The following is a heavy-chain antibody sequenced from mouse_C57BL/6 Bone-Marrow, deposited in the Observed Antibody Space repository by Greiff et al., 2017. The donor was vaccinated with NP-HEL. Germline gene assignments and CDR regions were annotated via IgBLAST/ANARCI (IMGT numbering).Heavy chain of an antibody. CDR3: ARGYYYGSSYGYYAMDY. V-gene: IGHV3-6*01. CDR1: GYSITSGYY. D-gene: IGHD1-1*01. J-gene: IGHJ4*01. Sequence: EVKLQESGPGLVKPSQSLSLTCSVTGYSITSGYYWNWIRQFPGNKLEWMGYISYDGSNNYNPSLKNRISITRDTSKNQFFLKLNSVTTEDTATYYCARGYYYGSSYGYYAMDYWGQGTSVTVSS. CDR2: ISYDGSN.